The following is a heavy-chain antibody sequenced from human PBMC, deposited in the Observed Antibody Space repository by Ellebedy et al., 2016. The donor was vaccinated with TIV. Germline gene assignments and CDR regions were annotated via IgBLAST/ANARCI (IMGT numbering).Heavy chain of an antibody. J-gene: IGHJ4*02. Sequence: PGGSLRLSCAASGFTFSSYWMHWVRQVPGNGLVWVSFIKTDGSITSYADSVEGRFTISRDNAKNTLYLQMNSLRAEDTAVYYCANYIGNLGYWGQGTLVTVSS. D-gene: IGHD4-23*01. V-gene: IGHV3-74*01. CDR1: GFTFSSYW. CDR3: ANYIGNLGY. CDR2: IKTDGSIT.